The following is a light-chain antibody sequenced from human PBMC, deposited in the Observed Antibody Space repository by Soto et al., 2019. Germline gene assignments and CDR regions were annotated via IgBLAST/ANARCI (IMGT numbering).Light chain of an antibody. J-gene: IGLJ1*01. V-gene: IGLV2-14*03. CDR3: SSYLISSTYV. CDR2: DVS. CDR1: SSDIGGYNY. Sequence: QSVLTQPASVSGSPGQSITISCTGTSSDIGGYNYVSWYQQHPGKAPKLMIYDVSNRPSGVSNRFSGSKSGNTASLTISGLQAEDEADYYCSSYLISSTYVFGTGTKLTVL.